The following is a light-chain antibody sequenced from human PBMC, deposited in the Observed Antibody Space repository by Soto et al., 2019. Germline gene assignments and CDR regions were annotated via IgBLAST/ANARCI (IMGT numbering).Light chain of an antibody. Sequence: QSALTQPASVSGSPGQSITISCTGTSSDVGAYNYVSWYQQHPGKAPKLMIYEVSNRPSGVSSRFSGSKSGNTASLTISGLQADDEADYYCSSYTSSSTSVVFGGGTRLTVL. J-gene: IGLJ2*01. CDR2: EVS. V-gene: IGLV2-14*01. CDR3: SSYTSSSTSVV. CDR1: SSDVGAYNY.